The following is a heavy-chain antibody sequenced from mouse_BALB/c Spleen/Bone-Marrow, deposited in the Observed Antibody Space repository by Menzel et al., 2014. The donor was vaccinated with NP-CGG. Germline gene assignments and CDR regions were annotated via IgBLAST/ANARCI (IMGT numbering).Heavy chain of an antibody. Sequence: QVQLQQSGPELVKPGASAKISCKASGYAFSSSWMNWVKQRPGQGLEWIGRIYPGDGDTNYNGKFKGKATLTADKSSSTAYMQLSSLTSVDSAVYFCAGGRDWDAWFAYWGQGTLVTVSA. CDR1: GYAFSSSW. V-gene: IGHV1-82*01. D-gene: IGHD4-1*01. CDR2: IYPGDGDT. J-gene: IGHJ3*01. CDR3: AGGRDWDAWFAY.